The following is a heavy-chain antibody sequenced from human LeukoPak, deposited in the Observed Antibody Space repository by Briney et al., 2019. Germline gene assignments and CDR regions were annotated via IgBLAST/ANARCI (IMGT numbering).Heavy chain of an antibody. CDR2: ISYDGSNK. V-gene: IGHV3-30*03. D-gene: IGHD6-19*01. CDR1: GFTFSSYG. Sequence: GRSLRLSCAASGFTFSSYGMHWVRQAPGKGLEWVAVISYDGSNKYYADSVKGRFTISRDNSKNTLYLQMNSLRAEDTAVYYCARLYSSGWPFDYWGQGTLVTVSS. J-gene: IGHJ4*02. CDR3: ARLYSSGWPFDY.